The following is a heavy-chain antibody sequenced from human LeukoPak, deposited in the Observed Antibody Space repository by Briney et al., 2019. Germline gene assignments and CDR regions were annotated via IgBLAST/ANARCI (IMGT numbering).Heavy chain of an antibody. D-gene: IGHD1-26*01. V-gene: IGHV4-4*07. CDR1: GGSINSYY. CDR2: IYTGGNT. Sequence: SETLSLTCTVSGGSINSYYWSYIRQPAGKGLDWIGRIYTGGNTNYNPSLKSRVTISVDTSKNQFSLKLRSVTAADTAVYYCARYSGSYPHDAFEIWGQGTMVTVSS. CDR3: ARYSGSYPHDAFEI. J-gene: IGHJ3*02.